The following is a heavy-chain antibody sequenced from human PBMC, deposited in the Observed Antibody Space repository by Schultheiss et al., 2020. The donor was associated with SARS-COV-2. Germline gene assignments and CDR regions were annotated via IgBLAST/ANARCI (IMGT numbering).Heavy chain of an antibody. CDR2: ISYDGSNK. J-gene: IGHJ6*02. D-gene: IGHD3-3*01. CDR1: GFTFSSYA. Sequence: GGSLRLSCAASGFTFSSYAMHWVRQAPGKGLEWVAVISYDGSNKYYADSVKGRFTISRDNSKNTLYLQMNSLRAEDTAVYYCARGGVWSLYYYYYGMDVWGQGTTVTVSS. CDR3: ARGGVWSLYYYYYGMDV. V-gene: IGHV3-30*07.